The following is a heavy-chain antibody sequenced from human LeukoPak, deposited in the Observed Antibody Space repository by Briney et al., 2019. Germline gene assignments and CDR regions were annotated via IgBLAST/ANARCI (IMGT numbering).Heavy chain of an antibody. D-gene: IGHD1-26*01. Sequence: SETLPLTCTVSGGSISYYYWSWIRQPPGKGLEWIGYIYYSGSTNYNPSLKSRVTISVDTPQNQFSLKLSSVTAADTALYYCARERSPGSYYDAFDIWGQGTMVTVSS. CDR2: IYYSGST. J-gene: IGHJ3*02. CDR1: GGSISYYY. CDR3: ARERSPGSYYDAFDI. V-gene: IGHV4-59*01.